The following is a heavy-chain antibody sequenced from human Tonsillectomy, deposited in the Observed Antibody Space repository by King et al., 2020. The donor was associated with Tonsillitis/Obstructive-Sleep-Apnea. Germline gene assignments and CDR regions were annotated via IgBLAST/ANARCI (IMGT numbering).Heavy chain of an antibody. V-gene: IGHV3-33*01. CDR2: IWYDGSNK. D-gene: IGHD3-10*01. Sequence: VQLVESGGGVVQPGRSLRLSCAASGFTFSTYGFHWVRQAPGKGLEWVAVIWYDGSNKYYADSVKGRFTISRDNSMNTLYLQMNNLRAEDTAVYYCAGGEGFGELFHGGDYWGQGTLVTVSS. J-gene: IGHJ4*02. CDR3: AGGEGFGELFHGGDY. CDR1: GFTFSTYG.